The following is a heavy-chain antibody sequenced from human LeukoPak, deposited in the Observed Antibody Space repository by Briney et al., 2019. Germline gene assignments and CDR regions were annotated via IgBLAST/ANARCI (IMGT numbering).Heavy chain of an antibody. J-gene: IGHJ4*02. Sequence: SETLSLTRTVSGGSISSYYWNWIRQPPGKGLEWIGYIYYSGSTNYNPSLKTRVTISVDTSKNQFSLRLSSVTAADAAVYYCARGRSYFDYWGQGTLVTVSS. CDR1: GGSISSYY. CDR3: ARGRSYFDY. V-gene: IGHV4-59*01. CDR2: IYYSGST.